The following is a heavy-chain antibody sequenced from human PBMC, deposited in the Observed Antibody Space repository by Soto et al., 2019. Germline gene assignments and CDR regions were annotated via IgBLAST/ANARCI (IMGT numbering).Heavy chain of an antibody. CDR3: AGGCSGDDGYYVDY. CDR2: MNPNSGNP. J-gene: IGHJ4*02. D-gene: IGHD2-15*01. V-gene: IGHV1-8*01. Sequence: QVQLVQSGAEVKKPGASVKVSCKASGYTFTSYDINWVRQATGQGLEWMGWMNPNSGNPGYAQKLQGRVIXXRXTCXSTAYLVLSRLGAEDTAVYYCAGGCSGDDGYYVDYWGQGTLVTGSS. CDR1: GYTFTSYD.